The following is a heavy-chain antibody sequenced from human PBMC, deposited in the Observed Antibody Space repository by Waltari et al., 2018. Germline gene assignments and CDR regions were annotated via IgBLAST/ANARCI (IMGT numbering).Heavy chain of an antibody. V-gene: IGHV3-21*02. Sequence: EVQLVESGGGLVKPGGSLRLSCEASGFSFSRYSMSWVRQAPGKVVHWVASISNSSGYIYYSAPVRGRFTISRDNDKNSLYLQLNSLRAEDTALYYCARFTLYSSSSTDFWGQGTRVTVSS. CDR2: ISNSSGYI. J-gene: IGHJ4*02. D-gene: IGHD6-6*01. CDR3: ARFTLYSSSSTDF. CDR1: GFSFSRYS.